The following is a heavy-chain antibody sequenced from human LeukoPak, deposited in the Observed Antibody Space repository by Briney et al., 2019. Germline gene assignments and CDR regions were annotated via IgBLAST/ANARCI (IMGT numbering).Heavy chain of an antibody. V-gene: IGHV3-9*01. CDR1: GFTFDDYA. D-gene: IGHD6-19*01. J-gene: IGHJ4*02. CDR3: ARSRWLDAFDY. CDR2: ISWNSGSI. Sequence: GGSLRLSCAASGFTFDDYAMHWVRQAPGKGLEWVSGISWNSGSIGYADSVKGRFTISRDNAKNTLYLQMNSLRADDTAVYYCARSRWLDAFDYWGQGTLVTVSS.